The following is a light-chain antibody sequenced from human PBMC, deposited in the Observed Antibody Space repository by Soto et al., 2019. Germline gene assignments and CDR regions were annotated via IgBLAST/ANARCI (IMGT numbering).Light chain of an antibody. CDR1: SSEVGGYDY. Sequence: QSVLTQPASVSGSPGQSITISCNATSSEVGGYDYVSWYQQYPGKAPKLMIYEVSYRPSGVSNRFSGSKSSNSASLTISGLQAEDEADYFCSSYTTSNTWVFGGGTQLTVL. V-gene: IGLV2-14*01. J-gene: IGLJ3*02. CDR2: EVS. CDR3: SSYTTSNTWV.